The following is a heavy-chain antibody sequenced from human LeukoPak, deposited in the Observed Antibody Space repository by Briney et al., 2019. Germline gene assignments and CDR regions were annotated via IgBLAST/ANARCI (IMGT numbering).Heavy chain of an antibody. CDR1: GGSLNNF. J-gene: IGHJ4*02. Sequence: SETLSLTCAVSGGSLNNFWSWVREPPGSGLEWIGQIHHNGGTSYNPSLRSRVTMSIDKSKNQFSLHLNSGTAADTAMYYCAKHGGFHFDSWGQGALVTVSS. V-gene: IGHV4-4*02. D-gene: IGHD3-16*01. CDR3: AKHGGFHFDS. CDR2: IHHNGGT.